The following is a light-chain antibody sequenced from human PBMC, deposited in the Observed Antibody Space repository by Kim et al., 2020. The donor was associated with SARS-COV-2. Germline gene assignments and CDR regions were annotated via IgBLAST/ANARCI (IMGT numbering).Light chain of an antibody. Sequence: VSPGQTTSITCSADKLGDKYVSWYRQRPGQSPVVVIYKDNKRPSWIPERFSGSNSGNTATLTISGTQAMDEADYYCQAWDSTSVIFGGGTQLTVL. CDR2: KDN. V-gene: IGLV3-1*01. J-gene: IGLJ2*01. CDR1: KLGDKY. CDR3: QAWDSTSVI.